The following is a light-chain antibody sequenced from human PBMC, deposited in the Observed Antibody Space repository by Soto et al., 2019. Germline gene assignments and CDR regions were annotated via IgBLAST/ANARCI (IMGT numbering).Light chain of an antibody. V-gene: IGLV1-40*01. CDR3: QSYDISLHNYV. CDR2: GDN. CDR1: TSNIGAPYD. J-gene: IGLJ1*01. Sequence: QSVLTQPPSVSGAPGQRVSIFCTGSTSNIGAPYDVHWYQHLPGAAPKLLIYGDNNRPSGVPDRFSGSKSGTSASLAITSLQAEDETDYYCQSYDISLHNYVFGTGTKVTVL.